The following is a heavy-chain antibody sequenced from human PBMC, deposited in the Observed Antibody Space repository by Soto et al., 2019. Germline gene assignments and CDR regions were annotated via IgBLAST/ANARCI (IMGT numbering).Heavy chain of an antibody. V-gene: IGHV1-18*03. CDR2: ITTYNGNT. CDR1: GYTFTSYG. J-gene: IGHJ4*02. CDR3: ARVRQQLAKPIDY. Sequence: GASVKVSCKVSGYTFTSYGISWVRQAPGQGLEGMGWITTYNGNTNYAQKFQGRVTMTTDTSTSTAYMELRSLRSDDMVVYYCARVRQQLAKPIDYWGQGTLVTVSS. D-gene: IGHD6-13*01.